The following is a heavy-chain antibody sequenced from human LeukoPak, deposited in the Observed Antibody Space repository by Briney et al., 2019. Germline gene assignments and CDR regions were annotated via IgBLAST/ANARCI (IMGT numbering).Heavy chain of an antibody. CDR1: GFTFSNYA. CDR3: AKWGDYDILTGYYDPDY. V-gene: IGHV3-23*01. J-gene: IGHJ4*02. CDR2: VSGRGDST. D-gene: IGHD3-9*01. Sequence: GGSLRLSCAASGFTFSNYAMSWVRQAPGKGLEWVSAVSGRGDSTYYADSVKGRFTISRDTSKNTLYLRMNSLRAEDTAVYYCAKWGDYDILTGYYDPDYWGQGTLVTVSS.